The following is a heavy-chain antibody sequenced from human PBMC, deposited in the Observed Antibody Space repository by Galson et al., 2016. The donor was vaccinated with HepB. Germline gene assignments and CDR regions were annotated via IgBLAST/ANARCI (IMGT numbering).Heavy chain of an antibody. V-gene: IGHV2-70*01. J-gene: IGHJ3*02. CDR1: GFSLNTAGMC. CDR2: IDSDDDK. Sequence: PALVKPTQTLTLTCTFSGFSLNTAGMCVSWIRQPPGKALEWLAVIDSDDDKYYSTSLKTRLTISKDTSKNQVVLTMTNMDPVDTATYYCARMRAYDSGDYPGYTFDIWGQGTMVTVSS. D-gene: IGHD3-22*01. CDR3: ARMRAYDSGDYPGYTFDI.